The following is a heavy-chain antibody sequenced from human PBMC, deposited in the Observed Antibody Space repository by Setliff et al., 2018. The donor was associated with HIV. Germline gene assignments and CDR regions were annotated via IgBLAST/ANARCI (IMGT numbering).Heavy chain of an antibody. V-gene: IGHV1-18*01. Sequence: ASVKVSCKASGYSFTTYAISWVRQAPGQGLEWMGWISAYNGNTLYAQKFQGRVTMTTDTSTNTAYMEVRSLQSYDTAVYYCARNSFPVGVTGTGPLFDYWGQGTLVTVSS. D-gene: IGHD6-19*01. CDR3: ARNSFPVGVTGTGPLFDY. CDR2: ISAYNGNT. J-gene: IGHJ4*02. CDR1: GYSFTTYA.